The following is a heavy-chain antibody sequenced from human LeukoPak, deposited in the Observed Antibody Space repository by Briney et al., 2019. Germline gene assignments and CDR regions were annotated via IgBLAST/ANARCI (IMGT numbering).Heavy chain of an antibody. CDR1: GGSISSYY. Sequence: SETLSLTCTVSGGSISSYYWSWIRQPPGKGLEWIGYIYYSGSTNYNPSLKSRVTISVDTSKNQFSLKLSSVTAADTAVYYCARAKISITGTTADWFDPWGQGTLVTVSS. J-gene: IGHJ5*02. V-gene: IGHV4-59*01. CDR2: IYYSGST. D-gene: IGHD1-20*01. CDR3: ARAKISITGTTADWFDP.